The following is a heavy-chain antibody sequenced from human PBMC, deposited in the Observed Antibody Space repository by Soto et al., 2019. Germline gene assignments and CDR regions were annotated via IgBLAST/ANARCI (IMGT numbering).Heavy chain of an antibody. CDR1: GYTFTSYG. V-gene: IGHV1-18*01. Sequence: ASVKVSCKASGYTFTSYGVSWVRQAPGQGLEWMGWISPYNGNTNYAQKFQGRVTTTEDTSTDTAYMELSSLRSEDTAVYYCATYNWNDVSVRNYWGQGTLVTVSS. J-gene: IGHJ4*02. D-gene: IGHD1-1*01. CDR3: ATYNWNDVSVRNY. CDR2: ISPYNGNT.